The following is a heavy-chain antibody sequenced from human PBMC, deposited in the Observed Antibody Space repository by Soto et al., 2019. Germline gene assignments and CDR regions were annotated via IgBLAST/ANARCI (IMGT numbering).Heavy chain of an antibody. V-gene: IGHV4-39*01. CDR3: ARHYGIAAAATSFDP. Sequence: SETLSLTCTVSGGSISSSSYYWGWIRQPPGKGLEWIGSIYYSGSTYYNPSLKSRVTISVDTSKKQFSLKLSSVTAADTAVYYCARHYGIAAAATSFDPWGQGTLVTVSS. J-gene: IGHJ5*02. CDR2: IYYSGST. CDR1: GGSISSSSYY. D-gene: IGHD6-13*01.